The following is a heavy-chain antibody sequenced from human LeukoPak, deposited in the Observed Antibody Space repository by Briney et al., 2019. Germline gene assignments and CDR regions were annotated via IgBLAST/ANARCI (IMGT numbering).Heavy chain of an antibody. CDR2: MNPNSGNT. Sequence: GASVKVSCKASGYTFTSYDINWVRQATGQGLEWMGWMNPNSGNTGYAQKFLGRVTITRNPSISTAYMELSSLRSEDTAVYYCARGVTDGSGKYPLDYWRQGTLVTVSS. CDR3: ARGVTDGSGKYPLDY. CDR1: GYTFTSYD. V-gene: IGHV1-8*03. J-gene: IGHJ4*02. D-gene: IGHD3-10*01.